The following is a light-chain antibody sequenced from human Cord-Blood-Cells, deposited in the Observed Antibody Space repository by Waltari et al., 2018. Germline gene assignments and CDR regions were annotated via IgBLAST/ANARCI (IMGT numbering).Light chain of an antibody. CDR2: AAS. Sequence: QSPSSLSASVGDRVTITCRASQSISSYLNWYQQKPGKAPKLLIYAASSLQSGVPSRFSGSGSGTDFTLTISSLQPEDFATYYCQQSYSTPPTFGQGTKVEIK. CDR3: QQSYSTPPT. J-gene: IGKJ1*01. CDR1: QSISSY. V-gene: IGKV1-39*01.